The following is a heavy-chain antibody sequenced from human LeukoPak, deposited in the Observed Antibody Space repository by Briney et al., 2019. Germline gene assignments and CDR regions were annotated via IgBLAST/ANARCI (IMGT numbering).Heavy chain of an antibody. J-gene: IGHJ4*02. V-gene: IGHV3-23*01. CDR2: ISDSGGGT. CDR3: AKLPGRAADY. Sequence: HPGGSLRLSCAASGFTFSSYVMNWVRQAPGKGLEWVSGISDSGGGTYYADSVKGRFTISRDNSKNTLYLQMNSLRAEDTAVYYCAKLPGRAADYWGQGTLVTVSS. CDR1: GFTFSSYV.